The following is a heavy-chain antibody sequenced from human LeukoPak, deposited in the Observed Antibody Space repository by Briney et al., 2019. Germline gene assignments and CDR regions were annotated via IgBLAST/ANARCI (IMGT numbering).Heavy chain of an antibody. J-gene: IGHJ4*02. CDR2: INAGNGNT. D-gene: IGHD3-16*02. CDR3: ARDQGGLRLGELSSPYYFDY. CDR1: GYTFTSYA. V-gene: IGHV1-3*03. Sequence: GASVKVSFKASGYTFTSYAMHWVRQTPGQRLEWMGWINAGNGNTKYSQEFQGRVTITRDTSASTAYMELSSLRSEDMAVYYCARDQGGLRLGELSSPYYFDYWGQGTLVTVSS.